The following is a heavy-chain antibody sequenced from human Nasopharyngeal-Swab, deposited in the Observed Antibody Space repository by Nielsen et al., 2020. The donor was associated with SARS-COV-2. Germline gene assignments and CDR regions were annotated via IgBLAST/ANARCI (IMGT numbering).Heavy chain of an antibody. D-gene: IGHD2-15*01. CDR2: IIPIFGTA. CDR1: GCTFSSYA. J-gene: IGHJ6*02. V-gene: IGHV1-69*13. CDR3: ARGIVVVVAATIAYYYYGMDV. Sequence: SVKVSCKASGCTFSSYAISWVRQAPGQGLEWMGGIIPIFGTANYAQKFQGRVTITADESTSTAYMELRSLRSDDTAVYYCARGIVVVVAATIAYYYYGMDVWGQGTTVTVSS.